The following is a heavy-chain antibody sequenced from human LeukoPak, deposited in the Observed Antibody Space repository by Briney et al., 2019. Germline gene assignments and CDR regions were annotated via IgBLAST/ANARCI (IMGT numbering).Heavy chain of an antibody. J-gene: IGHJ4*02. CDR2: IYYSGST. CDR1: GGSISSYY. CDR3: AREAPISDYYDSRGYFDY. Sequence: SETLSLTCTVSGGSISSYYWSWIRQPPGKGLEWIGYIYYSGSTNYNPSLKSRVTISVDTSKNQFSLKLSSVTAADTAVYYCAREAPISDYYDSRGYFDYWGQGTLVTVSS. D-gene: IGHD3-22*01. V-gene: IGHV4-59*01.